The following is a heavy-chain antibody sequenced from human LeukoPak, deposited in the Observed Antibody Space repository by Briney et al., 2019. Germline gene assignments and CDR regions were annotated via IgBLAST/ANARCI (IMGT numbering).Heavy chain of an antibody. D-gene: IGHD2-2*01. V-gene: IGHV1-18*01. CDR2: ISAYNGNT. J-gene: IGHJ4*02. CDR3: ASDGCRSTSCYLFDY. Sequence: GASVKVSCKASGYTFTNYGINWVRQAPGQGLEWMGWISAYNGNTNYAQKLQGRVTMTTDTSTSTAYMELRSLRSEDTAVYYCASDGCRSTSCYLFDYWGQGTLVTVSS. CDR1: GYTFTNYG.